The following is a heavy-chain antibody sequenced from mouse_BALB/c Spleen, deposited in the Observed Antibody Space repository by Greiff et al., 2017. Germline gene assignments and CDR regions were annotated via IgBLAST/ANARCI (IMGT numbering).Heavy chain of an antibody. V-gene: IGHV2-9*02. D-gene: IGHD1-2*01. Sequence: QVQLKESGPGLVAPSQSLSITCTVSGFSLTSYGVHWVRQPPGKGLEWLGVIWAGGSTNYNSALMSRLSISKDNSKSQVFLKMNSLQTDDTAMYYCARDRAITTGYFDVWGAGTTVTVSS. J-gene: IGHJ1*01. CDR2: IWAGGST. CDR3: ARDRAITTGYFDV. CDR1: GFSLTSYG.